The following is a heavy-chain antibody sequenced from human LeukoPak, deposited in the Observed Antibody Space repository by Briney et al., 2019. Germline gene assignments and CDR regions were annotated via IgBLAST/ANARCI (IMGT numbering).Heavy chain of an antibody. J-gene: IGHJ3*02. V-gene: IGHV1-18*01. CDR2: ISAYNGNT. CDR3: ARRHSSSWYLGAFDI. Sequence: GASVKVSCKASGYTFTSYGISWVRQAPGQGLEWMGWISAYNGNTNYAQKLQGRVTMTTDTSTSTAYMELRSLRSDDTAVYYCARRHSSSWYLGAFDIWGQGTMVTVSS. CDR1: GYTFTSYG. D-gene: IGHD6-13*01.